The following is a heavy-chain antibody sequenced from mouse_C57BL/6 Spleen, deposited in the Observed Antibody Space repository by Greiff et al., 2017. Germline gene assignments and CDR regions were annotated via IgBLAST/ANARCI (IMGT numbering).Heavy chain of an antibody. Sequence: VQLQQSGAELARPGASVKLSCKASGYTFTSYGISWVKQRTGQGLEWIGEIYPRSGNTYYNEKFKGKATLTADKSSSTAYMELRSLTSEDSAVYFCARGEMSYVRYFDVWGTGTTVTVSS. J-gene: IGHJ1*03. CDR1: GYTFTSYG. CDR2: IYPRSGNT. D-gene: IGHD1-1*01. V-gene: IGHV1-81*01. CDR3: ARGEMSYVRYFDV.